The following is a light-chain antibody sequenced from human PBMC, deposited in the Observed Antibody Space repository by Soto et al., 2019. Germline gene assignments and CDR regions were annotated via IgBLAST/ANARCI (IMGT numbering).Light chain of an antibody. V-gene: IGKV1-12*01. J-gene: IGKJ1*01. CDR3: QQFGSSPWT. CDR1: QDISSW. Sequence: DIQMTQSPSSVSASVGDRVTITCRASQDISSWLAWYQQKPGQAPRLLIYGASSRASGIPDRFSGSGSGTDFTLTINRLEPEDFALYYCQQFGSSPWTFGQGTKVEIK. CDR2: GAS.